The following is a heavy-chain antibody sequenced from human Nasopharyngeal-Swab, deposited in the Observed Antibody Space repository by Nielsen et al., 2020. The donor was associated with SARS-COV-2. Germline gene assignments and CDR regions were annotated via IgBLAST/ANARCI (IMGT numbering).Heavy chain of an antibody. J-gene: IGHJ3*02. V-gene: IGHV5-51*01. Sequence: GGSLRLSCKGSGYRFISYWIGWVRQVPGKGLEWMGIIYPGDSDTGYSPSFQGQVTISADKSISTAYLQWSSLKASDTAMYYCARTAIEGGYYRGDAFDIWGQGTMVTVSS. CDR2: IYPGDSDT. CDR1: GYRFISYW. CDR3: ARTAIEGGYYRGDAFDI. D-gene: IGHD3-22*01.